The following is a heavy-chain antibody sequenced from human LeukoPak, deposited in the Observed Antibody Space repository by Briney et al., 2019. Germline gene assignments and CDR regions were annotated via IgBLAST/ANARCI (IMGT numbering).Heavy chain of an antibody. CDR2: ISYDGSNK. V-gene: IGHV3-30*04. CDR3: AREGTYYYDSSGYYHYFDY. Sequence: GRSLRLSCAASGFTFSSYAMHWVRQAPGKGLEWVAVISYDGSNKYYADSVKGRFTISRDNSKNTLYLQMNSLRAEDTAVYYCAREGTYYYDSSGYYHYFDYWGQGTLVTVSS. D-gene: IGHD3-22*01. J-gene: IGHJ4*02. CDR1: GFTFSSYA.